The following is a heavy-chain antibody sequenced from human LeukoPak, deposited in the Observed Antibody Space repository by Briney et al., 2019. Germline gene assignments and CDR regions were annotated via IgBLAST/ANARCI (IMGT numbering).Heavy chain of an antibody. CDR3: ARHGTPGTNLNWFDP. CDR1: GFTFSSYG. J-gene: IGHJ5*02. Sequence: PGGSLRLSCAASGFTFSSYGMHWVRQAPGKGLEWVAVISYDGSNKYYADSVKGRFTISRDNSKNTLYLQMNSLRAEDTAVYYCARHGTPGTNLNWFDPWGQGALVTVSS. CDR2: ISYDGSNK. V-gene: IGHV3-30*03. D-gene: IGHD1-1*01.